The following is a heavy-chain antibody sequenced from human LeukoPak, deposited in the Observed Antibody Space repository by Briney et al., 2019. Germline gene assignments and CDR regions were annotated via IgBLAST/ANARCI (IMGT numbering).Heavy chain of an antibody. CDR3: AKVYYYDSSGYYPLFDY. J-gene: IGHJ4*02. Sequence: GGSLRLSCAASGFTFSSYAMSWVRQAPGKGLEWVSAISGSGGSTYFADSVKGRFTISRDNSKNTLYLQMNSLRAEDTAVYYCAKVYYYDSSGYYPLFDYWGQGTLVTVSS. D-gene: IGHD3-22*01. CDR1: GFTFSSYA. CDR2: ISGSGGST. V-gene: IGHV3-23*01.